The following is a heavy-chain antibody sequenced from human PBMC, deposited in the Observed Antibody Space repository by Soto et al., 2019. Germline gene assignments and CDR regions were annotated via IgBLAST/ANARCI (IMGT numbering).Heavy chain of an antibody. CDR3: ARDSVTVRHYYYAMDV. V-gene: IGHV3-74*01. J-gene: IGHJ6*02. Sequence: EVQLVESGGGLVQPGGSLRLSCAASGFTFSDYWMHWVRQVPGKGLVWVSRINSGGTSTSFADSVKGRFTISRDNAKNTLYLQINSLRAEDTAVYYSARDSVTVRHYYYAMDVWGQGTTVTVSS. CDR2: INSGGTST. D-gene: IGHD4-4*01. CDR1: GFTFSDYW.